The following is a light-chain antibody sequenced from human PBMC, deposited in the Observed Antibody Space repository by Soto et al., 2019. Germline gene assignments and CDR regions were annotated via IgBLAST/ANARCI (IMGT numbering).Light chain of an antibody. J-gene: IGKJ5*01. V-gene: IGKV1-5*01. CDR1: QSFNTW. CDR2: DAS. CDR3: QQYNSYSA. Sequence: DIQMTQSPSTLSASVGDRVTITCRASQSFNTWLAWYQQKPGKVPKLLIYDASSLKSGVPSRFSGSGSGTEFTLTISSLQPDDFATYYCQQYNSYSAFGQGTRRRL.